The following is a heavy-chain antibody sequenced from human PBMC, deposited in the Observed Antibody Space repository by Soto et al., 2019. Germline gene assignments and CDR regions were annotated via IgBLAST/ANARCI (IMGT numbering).Heavy chain of an antibody. V-gene: IGHV3-48*02. Sequence: EVQLVESGGGWVQPGGSLRLSCAASGFPLSPYSMNWFAQAPGKGLEWVSYISSRSVTIYYADSVKGRFTISRDNAKNSLYLQMNSLRDEDTAVYYCARDPGSGSYFEAFDIWGQGTMVTVSS. J-gene: IGHJ3*02. CDR3: ARDPGSGSYFEAFDI. CDR2: ISSRSVTI. CDR1: GFPLSPYS. D-gene: IGHD1-26*01.